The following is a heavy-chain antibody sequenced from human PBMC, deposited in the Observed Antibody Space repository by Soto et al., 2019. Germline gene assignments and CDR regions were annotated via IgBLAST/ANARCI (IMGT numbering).Heavy chain of an antibody. V-gene: IGHV3-48*03. CDR1: GFTFDDHQ. CDR2: ITTRGSTT. Sequence: PGGSLRLSCEASGFTFDDHQMNWVRQVPGRGLEWISYITTRGSTTYYADSVKGRFIISRDNPKNSLYLQMDSLRAEDTADYYCVRNKFMGFGVNVFDPWGQGTLVTVSP. CDR3: VRNKFMGFGVNVFDP. J-gene: IGHJ5*02. D-gene: IGHD3-3*01.